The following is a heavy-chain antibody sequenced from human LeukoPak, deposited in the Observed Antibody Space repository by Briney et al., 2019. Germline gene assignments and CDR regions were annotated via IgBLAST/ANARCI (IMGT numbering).Heavy chain of an antibody. CDR2: IKQDGSET. D-gene: IGHD1-1*01. Sequence: GGSLRLSCAASRFTFGSYWMGWVRQAPGKGLEWVANIKQDGSETYYVDSVKGRFTISRDNAKNSLYLQMNSLRAEDTAVYYCAPNSATGTIDYWGQGTLATVSS. CDR1: RFTFGSYW. J-gene: IGHJ4*02. V-gene: IGHV3-7*01. CDR3: APNSATGTIDY.